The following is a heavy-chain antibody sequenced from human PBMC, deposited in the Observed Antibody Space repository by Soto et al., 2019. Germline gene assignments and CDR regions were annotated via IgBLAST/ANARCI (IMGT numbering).Heavy chain of an antibody. V-gene: IGHV4-31*03. Sequence: SETLSLTCTVSGGSISSGGYYWSWIRQHPGKGLEWIGYIYYSGSTYYNPSLKSRVTISVDTSKNQFSLKLSSVTAADTAVYYCARVREYYDILTGYSDDYWGQGNLVTVSS. D-gene: IGHD3-9*01. CDR1: GGSISSGGYY. J-gene: IGHJ4*02. CDR3: ARVREYYDILTGYSDDY. CDR2: IYYSGST.